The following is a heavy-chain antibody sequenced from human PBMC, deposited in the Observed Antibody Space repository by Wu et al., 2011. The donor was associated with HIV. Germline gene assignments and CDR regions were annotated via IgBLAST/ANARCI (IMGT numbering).Heavy chain of an antibody. D-gene: IGHD5-12*01. V-gene: IGHV1-18*01. J-gene: IGHJ4*02. CDR2: ISTYNGKT. Sequence: QVQLVQSGAEVKKPGASVKVSCKVSGYTFSSYGISWVRQAPGQGLEWIGWISTYNGKTNSAQKLQGRVTMTTDTSTSTVYMEVRSLRSDDTAVYYCARDPPGYPYYFDYWGQGTLVTVSS. CDR1: GYTFSSYG. CDR3: ARDPPGYPYYFDY.